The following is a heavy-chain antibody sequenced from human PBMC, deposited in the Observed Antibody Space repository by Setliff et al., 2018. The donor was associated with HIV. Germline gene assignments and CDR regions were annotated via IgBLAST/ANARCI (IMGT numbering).Heavy chain of an antibody. CDR3: ARLGGILTGTPVIDY. CDR2: INHSGNT. J-gene: IGHJ4*02. D-gene: IGHD3-9*01. V-gene: IGHV4-34*01. CDR1: GGSFSGYY. Sequence: SETLSLTCAVYGGSFSGYYWSWIRQPPGKGLEWIGEINHSGNTNYNPSLKSRLIISVDTSKKQFSLKRRSVTAADTAIYYCARLGGILTGTPVIDYWGQGTLVTVSS.